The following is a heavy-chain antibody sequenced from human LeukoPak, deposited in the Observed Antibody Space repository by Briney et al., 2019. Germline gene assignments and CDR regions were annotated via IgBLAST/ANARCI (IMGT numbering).Heavy chain of an antibody. CDR3: ARGPVMDTAVVNAFDI. V-gene: IGHV1-69*13. J-gene: IGHJ3*02. CDR2: IIPIFGTA. Sequence: SVKVSCKASGGTFSSYAISWVRQAPGQGLEWMGGIIPIFGTANYAQKFQGRVTITADASTSTAYMELSSLRSEDTAVYYCARGPVMDTAVVNAFDIWGQGTMVTVSS. CDR1: GGTFSSYA. D-gene: IGHD5-18*01.